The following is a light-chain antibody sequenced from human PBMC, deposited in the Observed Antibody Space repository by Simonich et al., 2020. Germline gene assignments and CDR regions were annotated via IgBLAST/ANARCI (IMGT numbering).Light chain of an antibody. CDR2: WAS. J-gene: IGKJ2*01. Sequence: DIVMTQSPDSLAVSLCERATINCKSSQSVLYSSHNKNYLAWYQQKPGQPPKLLIYWASTRESGVPDRFSGSGSGTDFTLTISSLQAEDVAVYYCQQYYSTPRTFGQGTKLEIK. CDR1: QSVLYSSHNKNY. CDR3: QQYYSTPRT. V-gene: IGKV4-1*01.